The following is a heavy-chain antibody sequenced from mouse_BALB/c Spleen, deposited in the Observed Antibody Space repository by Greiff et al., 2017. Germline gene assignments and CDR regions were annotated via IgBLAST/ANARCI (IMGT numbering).Heavy chain of an antibody. D-gene: IGHD2-1*01. V-gene: IGHV1-31*01. CDR3: ARGGNSAWFAY. Sequence: EVQLQQSGPELVKPGASVKISCKASGYSFTGYYMHWVKQSHVKSLEWIGRINPYNGATSYNQNFKDKASLTVDKSSSTAYMELHSLTSEDSAVYYCARGGNSAWFAYWGQGTLVTVSA. CDR2: INPYNGAT. J-gene: IGHJ3*01. CDR1: GYSFTGYY.